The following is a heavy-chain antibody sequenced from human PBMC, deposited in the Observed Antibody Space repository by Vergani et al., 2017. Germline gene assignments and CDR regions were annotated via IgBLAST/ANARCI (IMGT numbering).Heavy chain of an antibody. D-gene: IGHD4-23*01. CDR3: ARDKGPMYGGNGDYDDGMDV. Sequence: QVQLQESGPGLVKPSETLSLTCTVSGGSISSYYWSWIRQPPGKGLEWIGYIYYSGSTNYNPYLKSRVTISVDTSKNQFSLKLSSVTDADTAVDYCARDKGPMYGGNGDYDDGMDVWGQGTTVTVSS. CDR2: IYYSGST. CDR1: GGSISSYY. V-gene: IGHV4-59*01. J-gene: IGHJ6*02.